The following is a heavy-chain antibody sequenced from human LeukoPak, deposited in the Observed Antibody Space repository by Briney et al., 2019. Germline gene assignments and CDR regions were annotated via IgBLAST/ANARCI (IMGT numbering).Heavy chain of an antibody. Sequence: PSETLSLTCAVYGGSFSGYSWSWIRQPPGKGLEWIGEINHSGSTNYNPSLKSRVTISVDTSKNQFSLKLSSVTAADTAVYYCAREGYSSWYAKMIKGYYFDYWGQGTLVTVSS. J-gene: IGHJ4*02. D-gene: IGHD6-13*01. V-gene: IGHV4-34*01. CDR1: GGSFSGYS. CDR2: INHSGST. CDR3: AREGYSSWYAKMIKGYYFDY.